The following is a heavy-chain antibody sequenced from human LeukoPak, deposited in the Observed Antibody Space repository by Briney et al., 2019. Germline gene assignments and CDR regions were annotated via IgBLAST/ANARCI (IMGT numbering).Heavy chain of an antibody. V-gene: IGHV4-39*01. D-gene: IGHD2-2*01. CDR1: GGSISSSSYY. Sequence: SETLSLTCTVSGGSISSSSYYWGWIRPPPGKGLARIGRFYFSGSTYYNPSLKSRVTISVDTSKNQFSLKLSSVTAADTAVYYCARHPRIVVVPAAMRGYWFDPWGQGTLVTVSS. J-gene: IGHJ5*02. CDR3: ARHPRIVVVPAAMRGYWFDP. CDR2: FYFSGST.